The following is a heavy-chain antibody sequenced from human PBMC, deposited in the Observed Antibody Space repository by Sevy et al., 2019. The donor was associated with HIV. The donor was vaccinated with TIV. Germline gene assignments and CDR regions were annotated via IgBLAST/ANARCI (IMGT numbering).Heavy chain of an antibody. D-gene: IGHD3-10*01. CDR1: GFTFSSYA. J-gene: IGHJ4*02. Sequence: GGSLRLSCAASGFTFSSYAMSWVRQAPGKGLEWVSAISGSGGSTYYADSVKGRFTISRDNSKNTLYLQMNSLRAEDTAVYYCAKDKNPSAPITMVRGVIPYFDYWGQGTLVTVSS. CDR2: ISGSGGST. V-gene: IGHV3-23*01. CDR3: AKDKNPSAPITMVRGVIPYFDY.